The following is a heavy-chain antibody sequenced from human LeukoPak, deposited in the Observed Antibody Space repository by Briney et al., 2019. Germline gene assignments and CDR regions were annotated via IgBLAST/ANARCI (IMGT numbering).Heavy chain of an antibody. D-gene: IGHD3-3*01. J-gene: IGHJ5*02. CDR3: ARDRLGFTYYDFWSGYYTPGNWFDP. V-gene: IGHV1-18*04. CDR1: GYTFTSYG. Sequence: ASVKVSCKASGYTFTSYGISWVRQAPGQGLEWMGWISAYNGNTNYAQKLQGRVTMTTDTSTSTAYMELRSLRSDDTAVYYCARDRLGFTYYDFWSGYYTPGNWFDPWGQGTLVTVSS. CDR2: ISAYNGNT.